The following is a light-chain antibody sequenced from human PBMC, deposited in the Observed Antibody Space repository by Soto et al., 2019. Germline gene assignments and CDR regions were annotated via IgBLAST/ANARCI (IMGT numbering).Light chain of an antibody. CDR3: NSYTNTAARV. CDR2: EVS. J-gene: IGLJ1*01. Sequence: QSVLTQPASVSGSPGQSITISCTGTSSDVGANNFVSWYQQYPGKAPKLIIREVSNRPSGVSNRFSGSKSGNTASLTISGLQAEDEADYYCNSYTNTAARVFGTGTKVTVL. V-gene: IGLV2-14*01. CDR1: SSDVGANNF.